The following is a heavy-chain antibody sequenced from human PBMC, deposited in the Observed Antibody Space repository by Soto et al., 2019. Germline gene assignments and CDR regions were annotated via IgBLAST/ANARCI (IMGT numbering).Heavy chain of an antibody. V-gene: IGHV3-48*02. Sequence: PGGSLRLSCEASGFSMSGYSMCWVRQSAGKGLEWLAYITVVTGNTGYADSVKGRFTISADRGRNSVFLQLNSLRDEDTAVYYCVRDRDLGGDMAHGDFWGQGTLVTVSS. CDR1: GFSMSGYS. J-gene: IGHJ4*01. D-gene: IGHD2-21*01. CDR3: VRDRDLGGDMAHGDF. CDR2: ITVVTGNT.